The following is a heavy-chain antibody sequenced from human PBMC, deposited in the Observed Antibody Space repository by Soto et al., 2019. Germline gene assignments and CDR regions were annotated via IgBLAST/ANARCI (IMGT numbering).Heavy chain of an antibody. V-gene: IGHV7-4-1*01. Sequence: ASVKVSCKASGYTFTSYAMNWVRQAPGQGLEWMGWINTNTGNPTYAQGFTGRFVFSLDTSVSTAYLQICSLKAEDTAVYYCARGPYYYDSSGWPPDYWGQVTLVPVSS. CDR2: INTNTGNP. CDR3: ARGPYYYDSSGWPPDY. D-gene: IGHD3-22*01. CDR1: GYTFTSYA. J-gene: IGHJ4*02.